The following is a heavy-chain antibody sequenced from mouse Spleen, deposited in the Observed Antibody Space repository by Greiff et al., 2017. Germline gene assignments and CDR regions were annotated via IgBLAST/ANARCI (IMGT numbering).Heavy chain of an antibody. CDR1: GFTFSSYA. D-gene: IGHD2-1*01. Sequence: EVKLVESGGGLVKPGGSLKLSCAASGFTFSSYAMSWVRQTPEKRLEWVATISSGGSYTYYPDSVKGRFTISRDNAKNTLYLQMSSLRSEDTAMYYCARRYGNPYYFDYWGQGTTLTVSS. CDR2: ISSGGSYT. V-gene: IGHV5-9-1*01. CDR3: ARRYGNPYYFDY. J-gene: IGHJ2*01.